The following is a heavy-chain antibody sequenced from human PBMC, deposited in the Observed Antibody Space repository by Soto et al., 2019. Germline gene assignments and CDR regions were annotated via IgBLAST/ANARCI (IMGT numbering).Heavy chain of an antibody. CDR1: GYTFTNYA. D-gene: IGHD2-8*01. CDR3: TRDNGYFDS. J-gene: IGHJ4*02. CDR2: INTENGDT. V-gene: IGHV1-3*04. Sequence: QVRIEQSGAEVKKPGASMKIACQGSGYTFTNYAVIWMRQAPGQRLEWMGRINTENGDTKYSEKFKGRVTITRDTSAGAAYMELNSLRSEDTAVYYCTRDNGYFDSWGQGTLVTVSS.